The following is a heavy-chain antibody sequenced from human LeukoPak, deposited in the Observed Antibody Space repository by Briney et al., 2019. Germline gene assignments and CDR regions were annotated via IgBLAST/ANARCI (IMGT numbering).Heavy chain of an antibody. CDR3: AKDLAYYDSSGYPEDY. D-gene: IGHD3-22*01. V-gene: IGHV3-23*01. CDR1: GFTFSSYA. Sequence: GGSLRLSCAASGFTFSSYAMSWVRQAPGKGLEWDSAISGSGGSTYYADSVKGRFTISRDNSKNTLYLQMNSLRAEDTAVYYCAKDLAYYDSSGYPEDYWGQGTLVTVSS. CDR2: ISGSGGST. J-gene: IGHJ4*02.